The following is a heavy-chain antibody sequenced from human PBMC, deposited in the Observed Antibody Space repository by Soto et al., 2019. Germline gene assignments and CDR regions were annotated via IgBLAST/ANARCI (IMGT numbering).Heavy chain of an antibody. V-gene: IGHV3-74*01. CDR3: TRDPGAYSSTWSFYCDS. J-gene: IGHJ4*02. Sequence: EVQLVESGGGLVQPGGSLRLSCAASGFTFSRFWMHWVRQAPGKGLVWVSRINTDGSSTTYADSAKGRFTISRDNPKNTLYLQMDSLRAEDTGVYYCTRDPGAYSSTWSFYCDSWVQGTLVTVSS. D-gene: IGHD6-13*01. CDR2: INTDGSST. CDR1: GFTFSRFW.